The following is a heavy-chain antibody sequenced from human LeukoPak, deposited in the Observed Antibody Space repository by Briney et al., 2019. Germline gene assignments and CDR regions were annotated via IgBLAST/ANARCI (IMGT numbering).Heavy chain of an antibody. CDR2: FIPIFGTA. V-gene: IGHV1-69*13. CDR3: ASSLYDSSGYYSRY. D-gene: IGHD3-22*01. J-gene: IGHJ4*02. Sequence: GASVKVSCKASGGTFSSYAISWVRQAPGQGLEWMGGFIPIFGTANYAQKFQGRVTITADESTSTAYMELSSLRSEDTAVYYCASSLYDSSGYYSRYWGQGTLVTVSS. CDR1: GGTFSSYA.